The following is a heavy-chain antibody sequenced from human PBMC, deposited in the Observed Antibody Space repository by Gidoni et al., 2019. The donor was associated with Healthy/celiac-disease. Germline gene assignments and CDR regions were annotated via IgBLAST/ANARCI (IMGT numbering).Heavy chain of an antibody. Sequence: QVQLQQWGAGLLKPSETLSLTCAVYGGSFSVYYWSWIRQPPGEGLEWIGEINHSGSTNYNPSLKSRVTISVDTSKNQFSLKLSSVTAADTAVYYCARANIVVVPALIYYYYGMDVWGQGTTVTVSS. D-gene: IGHD2-2*01. J-gene: IGHJ6*02. V-gene: IGHV4-34*01. CDR1: GGSFSVYY. CDR2: INHSGST. CDR3: ARANIVVVPALIYYYYGMDV.